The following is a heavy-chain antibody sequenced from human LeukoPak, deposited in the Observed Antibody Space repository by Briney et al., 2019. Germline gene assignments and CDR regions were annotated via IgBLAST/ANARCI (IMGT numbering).Heavy chain of an antibody. V-gene: IGHV4-39*01. J-gene: IGHJ5*02. CDR1: GGSIRSSYYY. Sequence: SETLSLTCTVSGGSIRSSYYYWGWIRQPPGKGLEWIGSIYDSGSTYYNPSLKSRVTISVDTSKNQFSLKLNSVTAADTAVYYCARGGSRGIFGVVIMHWFDPWGQGTLVTVSS. CDR3: ARGGSRGIFGVVIMHWFDP. CDR2: IYDSGST. D-gene: IGHD3-3*01.